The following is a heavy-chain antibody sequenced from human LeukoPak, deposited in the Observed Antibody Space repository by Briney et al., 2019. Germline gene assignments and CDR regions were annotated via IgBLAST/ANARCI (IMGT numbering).Heavy chain of an antibody. CDR3: AKDLTSVGATASTFDY. Sequence: GGSLRLSCAASRFTFSSYWMHWVRQAPGKGLVWVSRINSDGSSTSYADSVKGRFTISRDNSKNTLYLQMNSLRAEDTAVYYCAKDLTSVGATASTFDYWGQGTLVTVSS. V-gene: IGHV3-74*01. CDR2: INSDGSST. J-gene: IGHJ4*02. D-gene: IGHD1-26*01. CDR1: RFTFSSYW.